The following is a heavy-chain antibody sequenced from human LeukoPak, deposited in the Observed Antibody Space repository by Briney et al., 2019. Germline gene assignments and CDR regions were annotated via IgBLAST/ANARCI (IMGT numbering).Heavy chain of an antibody. V-gene: IGHV4-59*01. Sequence: SETLSLTCTVSGGSISSYYWSWIRQPPGKGLDWIGYIYYSGSTNYNPSLKSRVTISVDTSKNQFCLKLSSVTAADTAVYYCARGNYDILTGYYIYMDVWGKGTTVTISS. CDR3: ARGNYDILTGYYIYMDV. D-gene: IGHD3-9*01. CDR2: IYYSGST. J-gene: IGHJ6*03. CDR1: GGSISSYY.